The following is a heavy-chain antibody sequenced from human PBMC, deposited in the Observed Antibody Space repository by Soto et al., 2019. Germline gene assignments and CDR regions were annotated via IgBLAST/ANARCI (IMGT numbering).Heavy chain of an antibody. J-gene: IGHJ4*02. CDR1: GFTFGDYA. CDR3: TRPQAYGSGSYYPDY. CDR2: IRSKAYGGTT. D-gene: IGHD3-10*01. Sequence: PGGSMRLSSTASGFTFGDYAMSWFRQAPGKGLEWVGFIRSKAYGGTTEYAASVKGRFTISRDDSKSIAYLQMNSLKTEDTAVYYCTRPQAYGSGSYYPDYWGQGTLVTVSS. V-gene: IGHV3-49*03.